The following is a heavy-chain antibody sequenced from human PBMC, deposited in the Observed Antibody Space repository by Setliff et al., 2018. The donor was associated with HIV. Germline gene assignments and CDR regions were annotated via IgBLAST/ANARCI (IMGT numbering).Heavy chain of an antibody. D-gene: IGHD2-21*02. CDR1: GGSFSGYY. CDR2: INHSGST. V-gene: IGHV4-34*01. CDR3: ARVVGTRAVDY. Sequence: SETLSLTCAVYGGSFSGYYWSWIRQPPGKGLEWIGEINHSGSTNYNPSLKSRVTISVDTSKNQFSLKLSSVTAADTAVYYCARVVGTRAVDYWGQGTLVTVSS. J-gene: IGHJ4*02.